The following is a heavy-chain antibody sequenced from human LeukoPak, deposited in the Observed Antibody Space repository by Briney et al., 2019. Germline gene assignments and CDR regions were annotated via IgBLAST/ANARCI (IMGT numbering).Heavy chain of an antibody. V-gene: IGHV1-18*01. D-gene: IGHD2-2*01. Sequence: ASVKVSCKASGYTFTSYGISWVRQAPRQGREWMGWISAYNGNTNYAQKLQGRVTMTTDTSTSTADMELRSLRSGDTAVYYCARDSSVCSSTSCYRSFDYWGQGTLVTVCS. CDR3: ARDSSVCSSTSCYRSFDY. CDR2: ISAYNGNT. J-gene: IGHJ4*02. CDR1: GYTFTSYG.